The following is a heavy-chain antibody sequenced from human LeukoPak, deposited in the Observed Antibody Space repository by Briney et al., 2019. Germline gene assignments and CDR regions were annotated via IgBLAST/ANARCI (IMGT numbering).Heavy chain of an antibody. CDR3: ARDKGRTYYYGMDV. V-gene: IGHV3-30-3*01. Sequence: GGSLRLSCAASGFTFSSYAMHWVRQAPGKGLEWVAVISYDGSNKYYADSVKGRFTISRDNSKNTLYLQMSSLRAEDTAVYYCARDKGRTYYYGMDVWGQGTTVTVSS. CDR2: ISYDGSNK. J-gene: IGHJ6*02. CDR1: GFTFSSYA.